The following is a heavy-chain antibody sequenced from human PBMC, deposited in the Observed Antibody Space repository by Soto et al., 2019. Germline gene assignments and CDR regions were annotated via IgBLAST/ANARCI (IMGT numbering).Heavy chain of an antibody. J-gene: IGHJ6*02. V-gene: IGHV3-23*01. CDR2: ISGSGGST. Sequence: GGSLRLSCAASGFTFSSYAMSWVRQAPGKGLEWVSAISGSGGSTYYADSVKGRFTISRDNSKNTLYLQMNSLRAEDTAVYYCAKGISIWFGELFTPYYYYYGMDVWGQGTTVTVSS. CDR3: AKGISIWFGELFTPYYYYYGMDV. CDR1: GFTFSSYA. D-gene: IGHD3-10*01.